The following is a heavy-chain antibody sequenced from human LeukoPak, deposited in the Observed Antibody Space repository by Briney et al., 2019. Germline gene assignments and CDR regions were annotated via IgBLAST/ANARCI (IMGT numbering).Heavy chain of an antibody. D-gene: IGHD3-22*01. CDR2: INPNSGGT. Sequence: ASVKVSCKASGYTFTGYYMHWVRQAPGQGLGWMGWINPNSGGTNYAQKFQGRVTMTRDTSISTAYMELSRLRSDDTAVYYCAREGYYYDSSGYHYWGQGTLVTVSS. CDR1: GYTFTGYY. CDR3: AREGYYYDSSGYHY. V-gene: IGHV1-2*02. J-gene: IGHJ4*02.